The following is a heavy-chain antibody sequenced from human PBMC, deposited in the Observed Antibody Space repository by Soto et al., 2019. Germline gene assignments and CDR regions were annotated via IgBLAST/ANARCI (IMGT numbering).Heavy chain of an antibody. CDR3: ARGGGSDSFDY. D-gene: IGHD1-26*01. V-gene: IGHV4-30-2*01. J-gene: IGHJ4*02. CDR1: GASITFGGYS. CDR2: INHLETT. Sequence: QLQLHESGSGLVKPSQTLSLTCTVSGASITFGGYSWSWIRQTPGKGLEWIGYINHLETTFYNPSFESRLTLSIDRAKNQFSLKLYSMSAADRAVYFCARGGGSDSFDYWGQGILVTVSS.